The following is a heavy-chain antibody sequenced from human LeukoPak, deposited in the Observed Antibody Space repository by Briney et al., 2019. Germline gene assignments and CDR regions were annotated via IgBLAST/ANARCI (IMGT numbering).Heavy chain of an antibody. V-gene: IGHV4-34*01. D-gene: IGHD3-10*01. J-gene: IGHJ4*02. CDR2: INHSGST. Sequence: SETLSLTCAVYGGSFSGYYWSWIRQPPGKGLEWIGEINHSGSTNYNPSLKSRVTISVDTSKNQFSLKLSSVTAADTAVHYCARGSVLWFGELLPLDYWGQGTLVTVSS. CDR1: GGSFSGYY. CDR3: ARGSVLWFGELLPLDY.